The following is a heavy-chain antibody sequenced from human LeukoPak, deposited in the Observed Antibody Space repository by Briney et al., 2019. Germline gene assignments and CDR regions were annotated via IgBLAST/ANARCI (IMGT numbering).Heavy chain of an antibody. CDR3: ASLAARSGPVDY. V-gene: IGHV4-4*07. D-gene: IGHD6-19*01. Sequence: SETLSLTCTVSGGSISSYYWSWMRQPAGKGLEWIGRIYTSGSTNYNPSLKSRVTMSVDTSKNQFSLKLSSVTAADTAVYYCASLAARSGPVDYWGQGTLVTVSS. CDR1: GGSISSYY. CDR2: IYTSGST. J-gene: IGHJ4*02.